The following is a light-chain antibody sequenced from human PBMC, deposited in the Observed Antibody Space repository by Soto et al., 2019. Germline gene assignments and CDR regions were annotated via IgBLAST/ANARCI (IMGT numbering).Light chain of an antibody. CDR2: GTS. CDR3: QQYGSSPRT. CDR1: QSISTW. J-gene: IGKJ1*01. V-gene: IGKV3-20*01. Sequence: TQSPSTLSASVGDRVTFTCRASQSISTWLAWYQQKPGQAPRLLIYGTSNRATGIPDRFSGSGSGTDFSLTISSLEPGDLAVYYCQQYGSSPRTFGQGTKVEIK.